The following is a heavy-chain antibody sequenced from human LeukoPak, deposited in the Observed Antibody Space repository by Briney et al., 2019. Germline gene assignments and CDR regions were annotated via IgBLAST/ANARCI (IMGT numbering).Heavy chain of an antibody. CDR3: ARGPSKYYDILTGYYRSEFDY. CDR2: ISAYNGNT. J-gene: IGHJ4*02. Sequence: GASVNVSCKASGYTFTSYGISWVRQAPGQGLEWMGWISAYNGNTNYAQKLQGRVTMTTDTSTSTAYMELRSLRSDDTAVYYCARGPSKYYDILTGYYRSEFDYWGQGTLVTVSS. CDR1: GYTFTSYG. D-gene: IGHD3-9*01. V-gene: IGHV1-18*01.